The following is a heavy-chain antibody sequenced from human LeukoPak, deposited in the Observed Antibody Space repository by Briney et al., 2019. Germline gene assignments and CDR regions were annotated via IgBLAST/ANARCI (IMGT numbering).Heavy chain of an antibody. Sequence: SETLSLTCAVYGGSFSGYYWNWIRQPPGKGLEWIGEINHSGSTNYNSSLKSRVTISVDTSKNQFSLKLSSVTAADTAVYYCARGRITMVRGAPLWFDPWGQGTLATASS. D-gene: IGHD3-10*01. V-gene: IGHV4-34*01. J-gene: IGHJ5*02. CDR1: GGSFSGYY. CDR3: ARGRITMVRGAPLWFDP. CDR2: INHSGST.